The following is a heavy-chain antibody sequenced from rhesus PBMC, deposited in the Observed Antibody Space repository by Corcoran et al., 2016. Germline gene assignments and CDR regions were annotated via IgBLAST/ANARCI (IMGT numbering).Heavy chain of an antibody. V-gene: IGHV4-80*01. CDR1: GCSFTNSW. CDR3: AMCHDFDFFCIDS. CDR2: INGNSGLN. Sequence: QVQLQESGPGLVKPSETLSLTCTVSGCSFTNSWWRWVRQSPGKGLEWIGEINGNSGLNNYTPFPNNQGTISQDASKNQVSLKMNSVTGADTAVFYWAMCHDFDFFCIDSWGQGVLVTVSS. J-gene: IGHJ4*01. D-gene: IGHD3-3*01.